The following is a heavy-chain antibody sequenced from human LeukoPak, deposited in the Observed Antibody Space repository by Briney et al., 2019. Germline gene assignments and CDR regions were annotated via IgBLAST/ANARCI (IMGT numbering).Heavy chain of an antibody. J-gene: IGHJ4*02. V-gene: IGHV4-39*01. CDR3: ASVSTRITMVRGVPL. CDR2: IYYSGST. Sequence: PSETLSLTCTVSGGSISSSSYYWGWIRQPPGKGLEWIGSIYYSGSTYYNPSLKSRVTISVDTSKNQFSLKLSSVTAAYTAVYYCASVSTRITMVRGVPLWGQGTLVTVSS. D-gene: IGHD3-10*01. CDR1: GGSISSSSYY.